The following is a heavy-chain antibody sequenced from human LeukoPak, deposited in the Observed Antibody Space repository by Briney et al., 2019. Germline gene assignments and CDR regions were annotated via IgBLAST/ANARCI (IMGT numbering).Heavy chain of an antibody. CDR2: INSDGSST. D-gene: IGHD5-18*01. Sequence: GGSLRLSCAASGFTFSSYWMHWVRQAPGKGLVWVSRINSDGSSTSYADSVKGRFTISRDNAKNTLYLQMNSLRAEDTAVYYCARAQSYSYGRDAFDIWGQGTMVTVSS. CDR3: ARAQSYSYGRDAFDI. V-gene: IGHV3-74*01. CDR1: GFTFSSYW. J-gene: IGHJ3*02.